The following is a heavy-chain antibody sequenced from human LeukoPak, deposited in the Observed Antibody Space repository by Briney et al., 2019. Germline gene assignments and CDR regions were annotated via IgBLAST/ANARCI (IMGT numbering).Heavy chain of an antibody. D-gene: IGHD2-8*01. CDR2: TNSGGTST. Sequence: GGSLRLSCATSGFPFSDFFMSWVRQAPGKGLEWISTTNSGGTSTYYAESVKGRFTISRDNSKNTLYLQMSSLRVEDTAVYYCAKQSYARSLGEGGPGTLVSVSS. CDR1: GFPFSDFF. CDR3: AKQSYARSLGE. J-gene: IGHJ4*02. V-gene: IGHV3-23*01.